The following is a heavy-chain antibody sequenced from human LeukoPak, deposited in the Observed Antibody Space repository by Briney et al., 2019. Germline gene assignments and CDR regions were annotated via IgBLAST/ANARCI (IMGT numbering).Heavy chain of an antibody. D-gene: IGHD5-12*01. J-gene: IGHJ6*03. CDR3: AKGGGYEAQYYYYYLDV. CDR2: IRHDGSNK. CDR1: GFTFSSCG. V-gene: IGHV3-30*02. Sequence: GGSLRLSCAASGFTFSSCGMHWVRQAPGKGLEWVAFIRHDGSNKYYADSVKGRFTISRDNSKNTLYLQMKSLRAEDTAVYYCAKGGGYEAQYYYYYLDVWGKGTTVTISS.